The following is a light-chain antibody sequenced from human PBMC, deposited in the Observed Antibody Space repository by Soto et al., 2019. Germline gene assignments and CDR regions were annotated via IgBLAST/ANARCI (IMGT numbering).Light chain of an antibody. Sequence: DIQMTQSPSSVSASVGDKVTITCRASQGISTWLAWCQQKPGEAPDLLIYAASSLKSGVPSRFSGSGSGTDFTLTISSLQPEDFATYYCQQTNSFPLTFGAGTKVDIK. CDR2: AAS. J-gene: IGKJ4*01. V-gene: IGKV1-12*01. CDR1: QGISTW. CDR3: QQTNSFPLT.